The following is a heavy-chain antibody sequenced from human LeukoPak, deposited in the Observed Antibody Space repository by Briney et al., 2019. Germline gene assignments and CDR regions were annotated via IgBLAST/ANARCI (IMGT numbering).Heavy chain of an antibody. CDR1: RFTFSNAW. Sequence: PGGSLRLSCAVSRFTFSNAWMTWFRQAPGKGLEWVGRIKSKRDGGTTDYAAPGKGRFTISRDDSENTLYLQMNSLKTEDTAVYYCTADVPNDDGDYVPIDYWGQGTLVTVSS. CDR3: TADVPNDDGDYVPIDY. V-gene: IGHV3-15*01. J-gene: IGHJ4*02. CDR2: IKSKRDGGTT. D-gene: IGHD4-17*01.